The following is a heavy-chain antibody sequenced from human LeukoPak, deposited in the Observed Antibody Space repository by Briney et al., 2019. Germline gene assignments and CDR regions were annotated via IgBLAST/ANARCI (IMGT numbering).Heavy chain of an antibody. V-gene: IGHV3-21*04. J-gene: IGHJ4*02. CDR3: AKDRMAAAGRPELDY. CDR2: ISSSSSYI. D-gene: IGHD6-13*01. Sequence: GGSLRLSCAASGFTFSSYSMNWVRQAPGKGLEWVSSISSSSSYIYYADSVKGRFTISRDNAKNTLYLQMNSLRAEDTAVYYCAKDRMAAAGRPELDYWGQGTLVTVSS. CDR1: GFTFSSYS.